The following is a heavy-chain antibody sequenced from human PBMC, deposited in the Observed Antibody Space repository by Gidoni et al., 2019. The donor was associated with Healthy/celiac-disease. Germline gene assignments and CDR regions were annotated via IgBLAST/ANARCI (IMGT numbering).Heavy chain of an antibody. D-gene: IGHD3-10*01. CDR3: AREGFGPYMDV. J-gene: IGHJ6*03. CDR1: GVTFSSYA. V-gene: IGHV3-23*01. Sequence: EVQLLESGGGLVQPGGSLRLSCADSGVTFSSYAMSWVRQAPGKGLEWVSAISGSCCSTYYADSVKGRFTISRDNSKNTLYLQMNSLRAEDTAVYYCAREGFGPYMDVWGKGTTVTVSS. CDR2: ISGSCCST.